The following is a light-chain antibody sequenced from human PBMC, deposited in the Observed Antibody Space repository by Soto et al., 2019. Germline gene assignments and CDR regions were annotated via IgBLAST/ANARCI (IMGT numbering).Light chain of an antibody. Sequence: EIVMTQSPATLSVSPGERATLSCRASQSVSTNLAWYQQKPGQAPRLLIYAASVRATGIPARFSGSGSGTEFTLTISSRQSEDFAADYCQQDDELPPNLSFGGGTKVAIK. CDR2: AAS. V-gene: IGKV3-15*01. CDR1: QSVSTN. CDR3: QQDDELPPNLS. J-gene: IGKJ4*01.